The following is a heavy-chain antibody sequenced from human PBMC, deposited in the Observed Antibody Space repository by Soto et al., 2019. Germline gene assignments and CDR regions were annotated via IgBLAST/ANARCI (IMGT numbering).Heavy chain of an antibody. CDR2: IRNKANSYTT. J-gene: IGHJ4*02. CDR3: VRGPNSRYLGTTWDY. V-gene: IGHV3-72*01. CDR1: GFTFSDHY. Sequence: EVQLVESGGGLVQPGGSLRLSCVVSGFTFSDHYMDWVRQAPGKGLEWVGRIRNKANSYTTVYAASVKGRFTISRDDSKNSMYLQMNSLKIEDTAVYYWVRGPNSRYLGTTWDYWGQGTLVTVSS. D-gene: IGHD4-17*01.